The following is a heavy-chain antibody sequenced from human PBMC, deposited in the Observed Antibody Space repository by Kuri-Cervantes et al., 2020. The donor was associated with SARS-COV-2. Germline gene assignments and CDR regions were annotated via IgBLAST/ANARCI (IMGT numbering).Heavy chain of an antibody. CDR3: ATLPYCTDGTCYRGVDY. CDR1: GYTFSYNW. Sequence: KVSCKASGYTFSYNWIGWVRQMPGKGLEWMGIIYPGDSDTRYSPSFQGQVTISADESISTTYLQWSSLKASDTAIYYCATLPYCTDGTCYRGVDYWGQGTLVTSYS. D-gene: IGHD2-8*01. J-gene: IGHJ4*02. CDR2: IYPGDSDT. V-gene: IGHV5-51*01.